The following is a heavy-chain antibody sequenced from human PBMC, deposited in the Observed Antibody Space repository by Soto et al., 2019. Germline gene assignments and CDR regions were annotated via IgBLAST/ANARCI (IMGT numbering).Heavy chain of an antibody. J-gene: IGHJ5*02. CDR1: GFTFSSYA. CDR2: ISGSGGST. Sequence: LRLSCAASGFTFSSYAMSWVRQAPGKGLEWVSAISGSGGSTYYADSVKGRFTISRDNSKNTLYLEMNNLRVDDTAIYYCAKSFCSSSSCFFVWVDPWGPGTLVTVSS. V-gene: IGHV3-23*01. CDR3: AKSFCSSSSCFFVWVDP. D-gene: IGHD6-19*01.